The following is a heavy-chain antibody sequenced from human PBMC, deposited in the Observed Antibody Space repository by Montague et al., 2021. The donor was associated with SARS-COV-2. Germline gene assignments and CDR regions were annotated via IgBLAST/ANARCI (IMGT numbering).Heavy chain of an antibody. J-gene: IGHJ4*02. V-gene: IGHV2-5*01. CDR2: XYSNDDK. Sequence: PALVKPTQTLTLTCTFSGFSLSTPNVGVGWIRQPPGKALEWLALXYSNDDKRYSPSPQSRLTITKDTSKNQVVLSLTNVDPVDTATYYCAHSIRYYDIFTGIPFDYWGQGTQVTVSS. D-gene: IGHD3-9*01. CDR1: GFSLSTPNVG. CDR3: AHSIRYYDIFTGIPFDY.